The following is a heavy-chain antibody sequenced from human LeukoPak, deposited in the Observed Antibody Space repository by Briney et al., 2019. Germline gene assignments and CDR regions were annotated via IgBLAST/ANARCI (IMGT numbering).Heavy chain of an antibody. V-gene: IGHV4-59*08. CDR1: GGSISSYY. J-gene: IGHJ4*02. CDR2: IYYSGST. CDR3: ARHPFDY. Sequence: SETLSLTCTVPGGSISSYYWSWIRQPPGKGLEWIGYIYYSGSTNYNPSLKSRVTISVDTSKNQFSLKLSSVTAADTAVYYCARHPFDYWGQGTLVTVSS.